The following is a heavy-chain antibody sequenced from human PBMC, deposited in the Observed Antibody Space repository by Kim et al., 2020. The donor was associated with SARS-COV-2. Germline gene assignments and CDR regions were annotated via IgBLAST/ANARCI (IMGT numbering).Heavy chain of an antibody. CDR1: GGSISTSHW. J-gene: IGHJ4*02. Sequence: SETLSLTCVVSGGSISTSHWWTWVRQPPGKGLEWIGEIFHTGSTNYNPSIKSRVTISVDTSKNHFSLDLSSVTAADTAVYFCAGDNGSGTYYVYWGQGTLVTVSS. V-gene: IGHV4-4*02. CDR2: IFHTGST. D-gene: IGHD3-10*01. CDR3: AGDNGSGTYYVY.